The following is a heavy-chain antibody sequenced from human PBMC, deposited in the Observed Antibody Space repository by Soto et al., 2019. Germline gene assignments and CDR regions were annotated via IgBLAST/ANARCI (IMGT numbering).Heavy chain of an antibody. Sequence: QVQLVESGGGVVQPGRSLRLSCAASGFTFSSYAMHWVRQAPGKGLEWVAVISYDGSNKYYADSVKGRFTISRDNSKNTLYLQMNSLRAEDTAVYYCARDRLSVVVVVAATSDAFDIWGQGTMVTVSS. D-gene: IGHD2-15*01. CDR1: GFTFSSYA. J-gene: IGHJ3*02. CDR2: ISYDGSNK. V-gene: IGHV3-30-3*01. CDR3: ARDRLSVVVVVAATSDAFDI.